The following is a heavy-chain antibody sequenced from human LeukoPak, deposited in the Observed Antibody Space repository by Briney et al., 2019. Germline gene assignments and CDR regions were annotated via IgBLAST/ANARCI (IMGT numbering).Heavy chain of an antibody. CDR2: INPNSGGT. V-gene: IGHV1-2*06. J-gene: IGHJ6*02. CDR1: GYTFTGYY. D-gene: IGHD2-2*01. Sequence: ASVKVSCKASGYTFTGYYMHWVRQAPGQGLEWMGRINPNSGGTNYAQKFQGRVTVTTDTSTSTAYMELRSLRSDDTAVYYCARYAHEGGMDVWGQGTTVTVSS. CDR3: ARYAHEGGMDV.